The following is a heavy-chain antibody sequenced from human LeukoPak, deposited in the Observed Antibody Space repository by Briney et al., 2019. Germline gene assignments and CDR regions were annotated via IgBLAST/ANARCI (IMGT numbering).Heavy chain of an antibody. Sequence: GGSLRLSCAASGFTFSSYAMSWVRQAPGKGLEWVSAINGSGGSTYYADSVKGRFTISRDSSKNTLYLQMNSLRAEDTAVYYCAKTDYGYYVPFDPWGQGTLVTVSS. D-gene: IGHD4-17*01. CDR3: AKTDYGYYVPFDP. CDR2: INGSGGST. CDR1: GFTFSSYA. V-gene: IGHV3-23*01. J-gene: IGHJ5*02.